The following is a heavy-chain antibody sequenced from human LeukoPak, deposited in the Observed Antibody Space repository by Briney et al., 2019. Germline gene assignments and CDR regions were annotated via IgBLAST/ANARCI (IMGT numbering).Heavy chain of an antibody. Sequence: SVKVSCKASGGTFSSYAISWVRQAPGQGLEWVGGIIPIFGTANCAQKFQGRVTITADESTSTAYMELSSLRSEDTAVYYCARAGRIAAAGTPAPYGMDVWGKGTTVTVSS. CDR1: GGTFSSYA. CDR2: IIPIFGTA. D-gene: IGHD6-13*01. CDR3: ARAGRIAAAGTPAPYGMDV. V-gene: IGHV1-69*13. J-gene: IGHJ6*04.